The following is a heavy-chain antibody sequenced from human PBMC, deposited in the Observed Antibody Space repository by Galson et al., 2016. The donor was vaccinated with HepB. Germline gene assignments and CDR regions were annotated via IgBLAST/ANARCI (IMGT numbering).Heavy chain of an antibody. CDR2: IFSYGNT. V-gene: IGHV3-53*01. CDR1: GFTVSSNY. J-gene: IGHJ4*02. Sequence: SLRLSCAASGFTVSSNYMTWVRQAPGKGLEWASVIFSYGNTYYADSLKGRFTISRDNSQNTLYLQMNSLRAEDTAVYYCAGFSPKYSSGWYYLDLWGQGTLVTVSS. CDR3: AGFSPKYSSGWYYLDL. D-gene: IGHD6-19*01.